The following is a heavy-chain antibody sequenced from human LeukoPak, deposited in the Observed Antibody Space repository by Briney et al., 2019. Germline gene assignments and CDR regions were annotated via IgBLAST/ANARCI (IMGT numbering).Heavy chain of an antibody. V-gene: IGHV4-34*01. CDR3: ARGLAAAGSYYFDY. CDR1: GGPFSGYY. J-gene: IGHJ4*02. D-gene: IGHD6-13*01. CDR2: INHSGST. Sequence: PSETLSLTCAVYGGPFSGYYWSWIRQPPGKGLEWIGEINHSGSTNYNPSLKSRVTISVDTSKNQFSLKLSSVTAANTAVYYCARGLAAAGSYYFDYWGQGTLVTVSS.